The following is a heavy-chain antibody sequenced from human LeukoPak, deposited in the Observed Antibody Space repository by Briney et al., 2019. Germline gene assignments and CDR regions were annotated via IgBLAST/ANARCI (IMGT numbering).Heavy chain of an antibody. D-gene: IGHD5-24*01. CDR1: GGSIRGGGYN. V-gene: IGHV4-30-2*01. J-gene: IGHJ3*02. Sequence: SETLSLTCTVSGGSIRGGGYNWIWIRQPPGKGLEWIGYIYHSEGIYYNPSLKSRVTISVDRSKNQFSLKLNSVTAADTAVYYCARDLEMSIPEVAFDIWGQGTMVTVSS. CDR3: ARDLEMSIPEVAFDI. CDR2: IYHSEGI.